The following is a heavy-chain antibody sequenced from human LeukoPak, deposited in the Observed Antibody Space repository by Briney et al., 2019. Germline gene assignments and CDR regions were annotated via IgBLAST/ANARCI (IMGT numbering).Heavy chain of an antibody. V-gene: IGHV4-59*08. Sequence: SETLSLTCTVSGGSISSYYWSWIRQPPGKGLEWIGYIYYSGSTNYNPSLKSRVTISVDTSRNQFSLKLSSVTAADTAVYYCARHPGSYALRPEYYSDYWGQGTLVTVSS. CDR1: GGSISSYY. CDR2: IYYSGST. J-gene: IGHJ4*02. D-gene: IGHD1-26*01. CDR3: ARHPGSYALRPEYYSDY.